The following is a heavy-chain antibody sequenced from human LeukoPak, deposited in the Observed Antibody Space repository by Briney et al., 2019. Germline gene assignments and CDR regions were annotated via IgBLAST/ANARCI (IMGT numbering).Heavy chain of an antibody. V-gene: IGHV4-39*01. Sequence: SETLSLTCAVSGGSISSTSYYWAWIRQPPGEGLEWIGTIYYSGSTYHNPSLKSRVTVSVDTSRNQFSLKLSSVDAADTAVYYCAKAGVRYFDSSGLYAFDFWGQGTTVTVSS. CDR2: IYYSGST. CDR1: GGSISSTSYY. J-gene: IGHJ3*01. D-gene: IGHD3-22*01. CDR3: AKAGVRYFDSSGLYAFDF.